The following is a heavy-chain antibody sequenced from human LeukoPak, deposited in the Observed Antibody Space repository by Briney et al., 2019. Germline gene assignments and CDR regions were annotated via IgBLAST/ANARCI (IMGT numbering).Heavy chain of an antibody. CDR3: TTGILDRFAYQLLQATFMDV. CDR1: GFTFSNAW. V-gene: IGHV3-15*01. D-gene: IGHD2-2*01. J-gene: IGHJ6*03. CDR2: IKSKTDGGTT. Sequence: GGSLRLSCAASGFTFSNAWMSWVRQAPGKGLEWVGRIKSKTDGGTTDYAAPVKGRFTISRDDSKNTLYLQMNSLKTEDTAVYYCTTGILDRFAYQLLQATFMDVWGKGTTVTVSS.